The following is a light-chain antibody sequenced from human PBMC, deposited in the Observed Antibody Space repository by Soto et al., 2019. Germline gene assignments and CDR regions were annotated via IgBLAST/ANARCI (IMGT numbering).Light chain of an antibody. J-gene: IGKJ5*01. Sequence: EIVLTQSPGTLSLSPGERATLSCRASQSVSSSYLAWYQQKPGQAPRLLIYGASSRATGIPDRFSGSGSGTXXTXXXSRXXPXXFXVYYCQQYGSSPTFGQGTRLEIK. CDR2: GAS. V-gene: IGKV3-20*01. CDR3: QQYGSSPT. CDR1: QSVSSSY.